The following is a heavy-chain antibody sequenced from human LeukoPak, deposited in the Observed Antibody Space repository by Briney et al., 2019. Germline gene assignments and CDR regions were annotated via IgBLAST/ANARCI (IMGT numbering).Heavy chain of an antibody. CDR2: IRSDGSKT. CDR3: ARVQGDYDFWSGPYYRYYYYYYMDV. CDR1: GLTSTSNW. Sequence: GGSLRLSCAASGLTSTSNWIYWVRQAPGKGLVWVSGIRSDGSKTNYAESAKGRFTVSRDNAKNTVYLEMSSLEPEDTAVYYCARVQGDYDFWSGPYYRYYYYYYMDVWGKGTTVTVSS. V-gene: IGHV3-74*01. J-gene: IGHJ6*03. D-gene: IGHD3-3*01.